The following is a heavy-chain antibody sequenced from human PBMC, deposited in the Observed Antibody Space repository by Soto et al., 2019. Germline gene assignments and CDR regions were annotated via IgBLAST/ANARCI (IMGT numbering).Heavy chain of an antibody. D-gene: IGHD3-3*01. V-gene: IGHV3-23*01. J-gene: IGHJ4*02. CDR1: GFTFSSYA. CDR3: AKTEYLWSAYYPFDY. CDR2: ISGSGGDT. Sequence: GGSLRLSCAASGFTFSSYAMSWVRQAPGKGLEWVSAISGSGGDTNYADSVKGRFTISRDNSKNTLYLQMNSLRAEDTAIYYCAKTEYLWSAYYPFDYCGQGTLVTVSS.